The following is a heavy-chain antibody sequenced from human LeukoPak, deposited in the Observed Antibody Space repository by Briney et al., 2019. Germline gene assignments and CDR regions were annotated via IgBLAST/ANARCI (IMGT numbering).Heavy chain of an antibody. D-gene: IGHD6-19*01. CDR3: ARALSSGWYDPQGY. Sequence: ASVKVSCKASGYTFTGYYIHWVRQAPGQGLEWMAWINPNSGGTNYAQKFQGRVTMTRDTSISTAYMELSRLRSDDTAVYYCARALSSGWYDPQGYWGQGTLVTVSS. CDR2: INPNSGGT. V-gene: IGHV1-2*02. J-gene: IGHJ4*02. CDR1: GYTFTGYY.